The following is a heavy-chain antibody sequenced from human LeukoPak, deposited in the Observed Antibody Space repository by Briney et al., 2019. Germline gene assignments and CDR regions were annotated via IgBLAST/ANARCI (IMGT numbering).Heavy chain of an antibody. V-gene: IGHV3-7*01. J-gene: IGHJ6*02. Sequence: GGSLRLSCAASGFTVSSNYMSWVRQAPGKGLEWVANIKQDGSEKYYVDSVKGRFTISRDNAKNSLYLQMNSLRAEDTAVYYCARTGTGILYYGMDVWGQGTTVTVSS. CDR3: ARTGTGILYYGMDV. CDR2: IKQDGSEK. CDR1: GFTVSSNY. D-gene: IGHD7-27*01.